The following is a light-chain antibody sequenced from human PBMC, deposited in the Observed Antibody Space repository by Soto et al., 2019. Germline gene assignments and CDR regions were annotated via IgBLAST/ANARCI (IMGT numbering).Light chain of an antibody. CDR2: GPS. CDR1: QSVGSS. J-gene: IGKJ5*01. V-gene: IGKV3-15*01. Sequence: EIGMKLSAATLSAYTGERATLSCRASQSVGSSLAWYQQRPGQAPRLLIYGPSTRATGIPARFSGSGSGTDFTLTISSLQSEDFAVYYCQQYNNWPLTFGQVTRLEVK. CDR3: QQYNNWPLT.